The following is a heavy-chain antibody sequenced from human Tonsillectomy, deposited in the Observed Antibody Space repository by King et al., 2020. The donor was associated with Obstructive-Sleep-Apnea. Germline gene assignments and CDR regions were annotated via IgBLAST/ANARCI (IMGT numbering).Heavy chain of an antibody. CDR3: VGYYFDY. CDR2: IYYDGSNK. CDR1: GFTFRDYG. J-gene: IGHJ4*02. D-gene: IGHD6-25*01. Sequence: VQLVESGGGVVQPGRSLRLSCVASGFTFRDYGMHWVRQAPGKGLEWLAMIYYDGSNKDYADSVKGRYTISRDNSKNTLYIQMNSLRVEDTALYFCVGYYFDYWGQGTLVTVSS. V-gene: IGHV3-33*03.